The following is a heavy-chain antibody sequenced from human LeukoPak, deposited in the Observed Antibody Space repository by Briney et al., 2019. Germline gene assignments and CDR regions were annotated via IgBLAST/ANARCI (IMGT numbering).Heavy chain of an antibody. D-gene: IGHD4-23*01. CDR3: ARDAPGNSHTLDY. CDR2: ISDSGRST. V-gene: IGHV3-23*01. J-gene: IGHJ4*02. Sequence: PGGSLRLSCAASGFTFSNYAMGWVRQAPGEGLGWVSAISDSGRSTYYADSVKGRFTISRDNSKSVVYLQMNSLRAEDTAIYYCARDAPGNSHTLDYWGQGTLVTVSS. CDR1: GFTFSNYA.